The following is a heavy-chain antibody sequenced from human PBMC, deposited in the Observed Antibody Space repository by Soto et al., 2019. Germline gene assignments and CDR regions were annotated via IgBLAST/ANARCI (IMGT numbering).Heavy chain of an antibody. CDR3: ARDSLAGSYSKVSDAFDI. Sequence: VSYKATAYTFLGFHQQRVRQAPGQGLEWMGWINPICGTANYAQKFQGRVTITADESTSTAYMELSSLRSEDTAVYYCARDSLAGSYSKVSDAFDIWGQGTMFTVSS. CDR1: AYTFLGFH. D-gene: IGHD1-26*01. CDR2: INPICGTA. J-gene: IGHJ3*02. V-gene: IGHV1-69*01.